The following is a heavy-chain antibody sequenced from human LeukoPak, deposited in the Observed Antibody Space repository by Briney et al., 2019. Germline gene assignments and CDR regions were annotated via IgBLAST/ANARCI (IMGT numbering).Heavy chain of an antibody. V-gene: IGHV4-39*01. CDR3: ANYYSSSYDIDY. CDR2: IYYSGST. J-gene: IGHJ4*02. Sequence: SETLSLTCTVSGGSIGSSSYYWGWIRQPPGKGLEWIGSIYYSGSTYYNPSLKSRVTISVDTSKNQFSLKLSSVTAADTAVYYCANYYSSSYDIDYWGQGTLVTVSS. CDR1: GGSIGSSSYY. D-gene: IGHD6-6*01.